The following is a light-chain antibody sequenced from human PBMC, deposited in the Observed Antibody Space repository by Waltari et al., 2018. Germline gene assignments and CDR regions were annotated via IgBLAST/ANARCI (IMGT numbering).Light chain of an antibody. J-gene: IGLJ1*01. CDR2: EVT. CDR1: NRDVGSFNF. CDR3: SSYVGLGTYV. Sequence: QSALTQPASVSGSPGQSITISCTGTNRDVGSFNFVSWYQQHPGKAPKLMIYEVTNRPSGLSNRFSGSKSGNTASLTITELQAEDEADYYCSSYVGLGTYVFGTGTKVTV. V-gene: IGLV2-14*01.